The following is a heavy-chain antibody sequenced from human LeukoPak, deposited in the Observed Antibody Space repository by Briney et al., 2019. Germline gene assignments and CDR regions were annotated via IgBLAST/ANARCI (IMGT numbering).Heavy chain of an antibody. CDR2: IYYSGST. J-gene: IGHJ4*02. CDR3: ARTYDTNFDY. CDR1: GGSISSSSYY. D-gene: IGHD3-22*01. Sequence: PSETLSLTCTVSGGSISSSSYYWGWIRQPPGKGLEWIGSIYYSGSTYSNPSLQSRVTISVDTSKNQFSLKLSSVTAADTAVYYCARTYDTNFDYWGQGTLVTVSS. V-gene: IGHV4-39*07.